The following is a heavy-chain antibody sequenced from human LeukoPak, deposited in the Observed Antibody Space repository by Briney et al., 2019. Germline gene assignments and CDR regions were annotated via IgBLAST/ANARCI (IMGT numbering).Heavy chain of an antibody. D-gene: IGHD2/OR15-2a*01. CDR2: IYYSGST. Sequence: SETLSLTCTVSGGSISSSSYYWGWIRQPPGKGLEWIGSIYYSGSTYYNPSLKSRVTISVDTSKNQFSLKLSSVTAADTAVYYCARDFSAAFDIWGQGTMVTVSS. V-gene: IGHV4-39*07. J-gene: IGHJ3*02. CDR1: GGSISSSSYY. CDR3: ARDFSAAFDI.